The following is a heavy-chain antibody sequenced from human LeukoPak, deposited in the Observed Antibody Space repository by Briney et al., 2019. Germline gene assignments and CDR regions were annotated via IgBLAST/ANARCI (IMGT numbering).Heavy chain of an antibody. CDR1: GGTLSSYA. J-gene: IGHJ5*02. Sequence: GASVKVSCKASGGTLSSYAISWVRQAPGQGLEWMGGIIPIFGTANYAQKFQGRVTITTDESTSTAYMELSSLRSEDTAVYYCASSTYQRNWFDPWGQGTLVTVSS. D-gene: IGHD2-2*01. V-gene: IGHV1-69*05. CDR2: IIPIFGTA. CDR3: ASSTYQRNWFDP.